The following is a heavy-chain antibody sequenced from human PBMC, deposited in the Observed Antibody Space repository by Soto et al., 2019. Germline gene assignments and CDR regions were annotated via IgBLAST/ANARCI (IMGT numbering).Heavy chain of an antibody. CDR1: GGSITNSNW. V-gene: IGHV4-4*02. Sequence: QVQLQESGPRLVKPSGTLSLTCTVSGGSITNSNWWSWVRLPPAKGLEWIGDIYHARSTKYNPSLERRVTISVDTSNNQFALTLTSVTAADTAVYFCARGPPIVGNTTPLDSWGQGTLVTVSS. CDR3: ARGPPIVGNTTPLDS. CDR2: IYHARST. J-gene: IGHJ4*02. D-gene: IGHD1-26*01.